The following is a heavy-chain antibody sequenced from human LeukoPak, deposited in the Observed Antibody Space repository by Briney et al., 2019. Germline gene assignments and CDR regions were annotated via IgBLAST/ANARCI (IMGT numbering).Heavy chain of an antibody. V-gene: IGHV3-30*18. D-gene: IGHD3-10*01. Sequence: GGSLRLSCAASGFTFSSYGMHWVRQAPGKGLEWVAVISYDGSNKYYADSVKGRFTISRDNSKNTLYLQMNSLRAEDTAVYYCAKDLDPQTGFREFYYYYGMDVWGQGTTVTVSS. CDR1: GFTFSSYG. CDR2: ISYDGSNK. CDR3: AKDLDPQTGFREFYYYYGMDV. J-gene: IGHJ6*02.